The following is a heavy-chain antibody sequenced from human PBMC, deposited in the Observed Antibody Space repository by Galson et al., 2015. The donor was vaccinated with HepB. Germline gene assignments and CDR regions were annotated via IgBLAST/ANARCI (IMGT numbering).Heavy chain of an antibody. Sequence: SLRLSCAASGFTFSSYAMSWVRQAPGKGLEWVSSINTNGGSTYYADSVKGRFTISRDNSRNSLYLQMNSLRDEDTALYYCAQDRRSSGMYGWFDSWGQGTLVTVSS. CDR2: INTNGGST. J-gene: IGHJ5*01. D-gene: IGHD6-19*01. CDR3: AQDRRSSGMYGWFDS. CDR1: GFTFSSYA. V-gene: IGHV3-23*01.